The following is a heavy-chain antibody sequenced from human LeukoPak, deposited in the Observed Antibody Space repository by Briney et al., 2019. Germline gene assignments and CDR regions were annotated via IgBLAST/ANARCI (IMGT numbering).Heavy chain of an antibody. CDR2: ISCSGSST. Sequence: PGGSLRLSCAVSGLTFSSYAMSWVRQAPGKGLEWVSAISCSGSSTYYADSVKGRFTIARDNSKSTLYLQMNSLRAKDTAVYDCAMRDGIAAAGTHPIDIWGQGTMVTVSS. V-gene: IGHV3-23*01. J-gene: IGHJ3*02. CDR3: AMRDGIAAAGTHPIDI. CDR1: GLTFSSYA. D-gene: IGHD6-13*01.